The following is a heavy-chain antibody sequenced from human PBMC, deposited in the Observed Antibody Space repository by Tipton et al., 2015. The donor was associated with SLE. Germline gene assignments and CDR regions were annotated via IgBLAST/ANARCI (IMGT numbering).Heavy chain of an antibody. Sequence: SLRLSCAASGFTFIDYGMHWVRQAPGKGLEWVTFIRYAGNKKDYIDSVKGRFTISRDNSKNTLYLQMNSLRDEDTAVYYCARALTHIPSWSGYGMDVWGQGTTVIVSS. CDR2: IRYAGNKK. J-gene: IGHJ6*02. CDR3: ARALTHIPSWSGYGMDV. D-gene: IGHD6-13*01. V-gene: IGHV3-30*02. CDR1: GFTFIDYG.